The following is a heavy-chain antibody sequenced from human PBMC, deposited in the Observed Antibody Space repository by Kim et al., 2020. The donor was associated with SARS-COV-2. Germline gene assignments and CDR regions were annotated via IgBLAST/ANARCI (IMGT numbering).Heavy chain of an antibody. Sequence: GGSLRLSCAASGFTVSSNYMSWVRQAPGKGLEWVSVIYSGGSTYYADSVKGRFTISRHNSKNTLYLQMNSLRAEDTAVYYCARGSSGWSRGQMLDPWGQGTLVTVSS. CDR2: IYSGGST. V-gene: IGHV3-53*04. J-gene: IGHJ5*02. D-gene: IGHD6-19*01. CDR1: GFTVSSNY. CDR3: ARGSSGWSRGQMLDP.